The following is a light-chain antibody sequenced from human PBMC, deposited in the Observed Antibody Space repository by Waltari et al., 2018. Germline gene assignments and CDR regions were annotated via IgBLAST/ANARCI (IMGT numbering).Light chain of an antibody. CDR2: GAS. J-gene: IGKJ3*01. CDR1: QSVSNK. Sequence: EVVMTQSPATLSVSPGERATLSCWASQSVSNKLAWYQQKPGQAPRLLIYGASTRATAVPSRFSGSGSGTYFTLTISSLQAEDVAVYYCQHYYSIPRTFGPGTKVDIK. V-gene: IGKV3-15*01. CDR3: QHYYSIPRT.